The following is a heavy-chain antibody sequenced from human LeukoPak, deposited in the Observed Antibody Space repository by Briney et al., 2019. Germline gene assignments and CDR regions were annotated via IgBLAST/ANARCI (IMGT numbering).Heavy chain of an antibody. V-gene: IGHV1-69*04. D-gene: IGHD2-21*01. CDR2: IIPIFGIA. CDR1: GGTFSSYA. J-gene: IGHJ5*02. CDR3: AGVDSHTDP. Sequence: SVKVSCKASGGTFSSYAISWVRQAPGQGLEWMGRIIPIFGIANYAQEFQGRVAITADKSTSTAYMELSSLRSEDTAVYYCAGVDSHTDPWGQGTLVTVSS.